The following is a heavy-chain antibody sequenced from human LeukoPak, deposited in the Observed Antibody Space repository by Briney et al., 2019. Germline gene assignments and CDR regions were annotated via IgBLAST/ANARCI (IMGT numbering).Heavy chain of an antibody. V-gene: IGHV3-30*04. CDR3: AKIYCSGGSCYSGAFDI. CDR1: GITFNSYA. CDR2: ISYDGSNQ. Sequence: GGSLRLSCAASGITFNSYAMYWVRQAPGRGLEWVTFISYDGSNQYHADSVKGRFTISRDNSKNTLYLQMNSLRAEDTAVYYCAKIYCSGGSCYSGAFDIWGQGTMVTVSS. J-gene: IGHJ3*02. D-gene: IGHD2-15*01.